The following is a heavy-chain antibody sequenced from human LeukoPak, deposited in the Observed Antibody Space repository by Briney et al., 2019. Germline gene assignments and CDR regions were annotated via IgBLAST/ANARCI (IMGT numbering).Heavy chain of an antibody. CDR3: AKASRFGYSYGPREYFYYMDV. CDR1: GFTFRSYW. V-gene: IGHV3-23*01. CDR2: ISGSGGST. D-gene: IGHD5-18*01. Sequence: GGSLRLSCATSGFTFRSYWMTWVRQAPGKGLEWVSTISGSGGSTYYADSVKGRFTISRDNSKNTLYLQMNTLRAEDTAVYYCAKASRFGYSYGPREYFYYMDVWGKGTTVTISS. J-gene: IGHJ6*03.